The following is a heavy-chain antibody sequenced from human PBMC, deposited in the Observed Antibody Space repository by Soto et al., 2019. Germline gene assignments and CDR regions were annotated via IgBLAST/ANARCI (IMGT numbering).Heavy chain of an antibody. V-gene: IGHV3-74*01. Sequence: GGSLRLSCAASGFTFSSYWMHWVRQAPGKGLVWVSRINSDGSSTSYADSVKGRFTISRDNAKNTLYLQMDSLRAEDTAVYYCARDSREELRFLEWPIQYGTDVWGQGTTVTVSS. CDR1: GFTFSSYW. J-gene: IGHJ6*02. D-gene: IGHD3-3*01. CDR2: INSDGSST. CDR3: ARDSREELRFLEWPIQYGTDV.